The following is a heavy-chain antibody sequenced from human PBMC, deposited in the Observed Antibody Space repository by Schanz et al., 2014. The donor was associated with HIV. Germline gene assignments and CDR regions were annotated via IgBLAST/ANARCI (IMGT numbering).Heavy chain of an antibody. CDR1: GFNFRNSW. V-gene: IGHV3-7*01. D-gene: IGHD3-16*01. CDR3: ARELVPSWGAFDI. J-gene: IGHJ3*02. CDR2: IKKDGSEK. Sequence: EVQLVEFGGDLVQPCRSLRLSCAASGFNFRNSWMTWVRQAPGKGLEWVGDIKKDGSEKHYAGSVKGRFTISRDNTENSLSLQMNSLRAEDTAVYYCARELVPSWGAFDIWGQGTMVTVSS.